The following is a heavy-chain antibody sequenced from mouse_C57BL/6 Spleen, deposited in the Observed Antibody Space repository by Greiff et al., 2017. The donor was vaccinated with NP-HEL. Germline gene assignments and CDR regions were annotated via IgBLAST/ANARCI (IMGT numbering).Heavy chain of an antibody. CDR3: ARSITTVVFDY. Sequence: ESGGGLVKPGGSLKLSCAASGFTFSSYTMSWVRQTPEKRLEWVATIGGGGGNTYYPDSVKGRFNISRDNAKNTLYLQMSSLRSEDTALYYCARSITTVVFDYWGQGTTLTVSS. CDR1: GFTFSSYT. D-gene: IGHD1-1*01. V-gene: IGHV5-9*01. CDR2: IGGGGGNT. J-gene: IGHJ2*01.